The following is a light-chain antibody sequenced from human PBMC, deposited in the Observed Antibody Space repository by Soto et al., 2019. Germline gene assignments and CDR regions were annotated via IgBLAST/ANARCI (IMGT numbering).Light chain of an antibody. CDR3: QQSYSTPRT. Sequence: DIQMTQSPSSLSASGGDRVTITCRASQSISSYLNWYQQKPGKAPKLLIYAASSLQSGVPSRFSGSGSGTDFTLTISSLQPEDFANYYCQQSYSTPRTFGQGNKVEIK. J-gene: IGKJ1*01. V-gene: IGKV1-39*01. CDR1: QSISSY. CDR2: AAS.